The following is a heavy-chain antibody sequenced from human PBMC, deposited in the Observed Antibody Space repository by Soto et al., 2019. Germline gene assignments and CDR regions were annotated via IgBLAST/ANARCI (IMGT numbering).Heavy chain of an antibody. J-gene: IGHJ5*02. D-gene: IGHD3-10*01. V-gene: IGHV4-59*01. Sequence: SETLSLTCTVSGGSISSYYWSWIRQPPWKGLEWIGYIYYSGSTNYNPSLKSRVTISVDTSKNQFSLKLSSVTAADTAVYYCARGSDYYGSGSLTTWFDPWGQGTLVPVSS. CDR2: IYYSGST. CDR3: ARGSDYYGSGSLTTWFDP. CDR1: GGSISSYY.